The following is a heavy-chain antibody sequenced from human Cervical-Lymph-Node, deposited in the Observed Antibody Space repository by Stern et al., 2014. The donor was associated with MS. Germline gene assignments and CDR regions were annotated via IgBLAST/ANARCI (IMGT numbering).Heavy chain of an antibody. V-gene: IGHV1-18*01. Sequence: QMQLVQYGAEVKKPGASVKISCKASGYNFNSYGISWVRQARGQGLEWMGWINSKKDKTNYAQMFQDRVTMTADISTNTAYMELRSLRSDDTAVYYCARDELYQVSHWGQGTLVTVSS. D-gene: IGHD2-2*01. CDR1: GYNFNSYG. J-gene: IGHJ4*02. CDR2: INSKKDKT. CDR3: ARDELYQVSH.